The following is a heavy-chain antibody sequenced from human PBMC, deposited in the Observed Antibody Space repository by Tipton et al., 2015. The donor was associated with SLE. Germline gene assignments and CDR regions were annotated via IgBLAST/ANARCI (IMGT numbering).Heavy chain of an antibody. V-gene: IGHV1-2*02. CDR1: GYTFTGSY. CDR3: ATTKRDGYFDY. CDR2: INPNGGGT. D-gene: IGHD5-12*01. J-gene: IGHJ4*02. Sequence: QSGAEVKRPGASVRVSCKASGYTFTGSYMRWVRQTPKEGLEWMGWINPNGGGTRYAQKFQGRVTMTTDTSTRTAYMDLSGLKSDDTATYYCATTKRDGYFDYWGQGALVTVSS.